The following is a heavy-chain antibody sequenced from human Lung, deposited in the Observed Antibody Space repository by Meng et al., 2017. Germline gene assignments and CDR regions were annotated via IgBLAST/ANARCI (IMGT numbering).Heavy chain of an antibody. J-gene: IGHJ4*02. CDR2: ISYDGSNK. V-gene: IGHV3-30*04. Sequence: GGSLRLSCAAPGFTFSSYAMHWVPQAPGKGLEWVAVISYDGSNKYYADSVKGRFTISRDNSKNTLYLQMNSLRAEDTAVYYCARDRNYGGNSPSGYWGQGTLVTVSS. D-gene: IGHD4-23*01. CDR3: ARDRNYGGNSPSGY. CDR1: GFTFSSYA.